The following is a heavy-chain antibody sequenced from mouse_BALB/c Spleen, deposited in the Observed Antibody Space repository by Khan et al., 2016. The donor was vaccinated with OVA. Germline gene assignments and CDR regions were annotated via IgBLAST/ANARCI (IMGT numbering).Heavy chain of an antibody. V-gene: IGHV1-76*01. D-gene: IGHD3-2*02. CDR3: AREEALYYVDY. CDR1: GYIFTSYW. J-gene: IGHJ2*01. CDR2: IYPGTDNT. Sequence: VELVESGGELVRPGASVNLSCKTSGYIFTSYWIHWVRQRFGQGLEWIARIYPGTDNTYYNEKLKDKATLTADKSSSTAYMQLSSLKSEDSAVYFCAREEALYYVDYWGQGTTLTVSS.